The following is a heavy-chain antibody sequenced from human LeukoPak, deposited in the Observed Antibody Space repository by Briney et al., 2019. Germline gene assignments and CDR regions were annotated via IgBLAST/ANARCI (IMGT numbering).Heavy chain of an antibody. D-gene: IGHD2-2*01. CDR2: IYPGDSDT. CDR3: ARQYCSSTSCSTEYFQH. Sequence: GESLKISCKGSGYSFTSYWIGWVRQMPGKGLEWMGIIYPGDSDTRYSPSFQGQVTISADKSISTAYLQWSSLKASDTAMYYCARQYCSSTSCSTEYFQHWGQGTLVTVSS. J-gene: IGHJ1*01. CDR1: GYSFTSYW. V-gene: IGHV5-51*01.